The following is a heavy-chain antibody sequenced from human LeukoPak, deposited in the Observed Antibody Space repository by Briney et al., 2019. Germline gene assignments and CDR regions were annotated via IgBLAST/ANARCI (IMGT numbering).Heavy chain of an antibody. CDR3: AKNTDVGSSWLSYYYYGMDV. J-gene: IGHJ6*02. CDR1: GYTFTSYY. V-gene: IGHV1-46*01. CDR2: INPSGGST. D-gene: IGHD6-13*01. Sequence: GASVKVSCKASGYTFTSYYMHWVRQAPGQGLEWMGIINPSGGSTSYAQKFQGRVTMTRDTSISTAYMELSRLRSDDTAVYYCAKNTDVGSSWLSYYYYGMDVWGQGTTVTVSS.